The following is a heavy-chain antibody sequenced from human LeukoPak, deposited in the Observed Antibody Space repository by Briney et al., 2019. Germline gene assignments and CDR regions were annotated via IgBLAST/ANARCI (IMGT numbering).Heavy chain of an antibody. CDR1: GGFISSSSYY. CDR2: IYYSGST. CDR3: ARDGNWFDP. Sequence: SETLSLTCTVSGGFISSSSYYWGWIRQPPGKGLEWIGSIYYSGSTYYNPSLKSRVTISVDTSKNQFSLKLSSVTAADTAVYYCARDGNWFDPWGQGTLVTVSS. V-gene: IGHV4-39*07. J-gene: IGHJ5*02.